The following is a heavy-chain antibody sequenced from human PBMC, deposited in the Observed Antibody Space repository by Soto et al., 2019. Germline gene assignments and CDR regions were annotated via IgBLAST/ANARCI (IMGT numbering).Heavy chain of an antibody. Sequence: PSETLSLTGTVSGGSISSGDYYWSWIRQPPGKGLEWIGYIYYSGSTYYNPSLKSRVTISVDTSKNQFSLKLSSVTAADTAVYYCALFWVVTPGGWFDPWGQGTLVTVSS. D-gene: IGHD2-21*02. V-gene: IGHV4-30-4*01. CDR2: IYYSGST. CDR1: GGSISSGDYY. CDR3: ALFWVVTPGGWFDP. J-gene: IGHJ5*02.